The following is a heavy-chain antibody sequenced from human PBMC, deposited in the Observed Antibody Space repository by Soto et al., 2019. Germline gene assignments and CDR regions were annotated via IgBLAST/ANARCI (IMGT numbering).Heavy chain of an antibody. J-gene: IGHJ6*02. CDR3: TTDGSYAQYV. CDR1: GITFSNTW. Sequence: GGSLRLSCAASGITFSNTWMHWVRQVPGKGLVWVAYINSDGTTTTCADSVRGRFTISRDNAKNTVYLQMNSLRAEDTALYYCTTDGSYAQYVWGQGTAVTVSS. CDR2: INSDGTTT. D-gene: IGHD2-2*01. V-gene: IGHV3-74*01.